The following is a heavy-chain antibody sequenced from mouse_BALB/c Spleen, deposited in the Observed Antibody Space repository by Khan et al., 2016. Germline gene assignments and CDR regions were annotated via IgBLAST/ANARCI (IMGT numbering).Heavy chain of an antibody. V-gene: IGHV9-3-1*01. D-gene: IGHD2-3*01. CDR3: ARGPMSYYAVDY. Sequence: QIQLVQSGPELKKPGETVKISCKASGYTFTNYGMNWVKQAPGKGLKWMGWINTETGEPTYADDFKGRFAFSLETSASTAYLQINNLKNADTATEFCARGPMSYYAVDYWGQGSSVTVAS. J-gene: IGHJ4*01. CDR2: INTETGEP. CDR1: GYTFTNYG.